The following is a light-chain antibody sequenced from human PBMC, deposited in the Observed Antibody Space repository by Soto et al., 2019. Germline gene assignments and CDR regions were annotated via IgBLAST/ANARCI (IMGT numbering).Light chain of an antibody. J-gene: IGLJ2*01. Sequence: QSVLTQPPSVSAAPGQKVTISCSGSSSNIGNNYVSWYQQLPGTAPKLLIYYNDKRPSGIPDRFSGSKSGTSATLGVTGLQTGDEADYYCATWDSSLSAGVFGGGTKLTVL. CDR2: YND. V-gene: IGLV1-51*01. CDR1: SSNIGNNY. CDR3: ATWDSSLSAGV.